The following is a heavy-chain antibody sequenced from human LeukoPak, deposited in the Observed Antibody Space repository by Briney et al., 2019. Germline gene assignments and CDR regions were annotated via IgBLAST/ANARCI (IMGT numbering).Heavy chain of an antibody. Sequence: SEPLSLTCRVSGGSITSYYWSWIRQPPGRGRELIGYMYYSGRTSHNPSLKSRVIITIDTSKNQLCLWLSSVTAADTAVYYCARGLYGSGSYSVDYWGQGALVTVSS. CDR3: ARGLYGSGSYSVDY. V-gene: IGHV4-59*12. D-gene: IGHD3-10*01. J-gene: IGHJ4*02. CDR1: GGSITSYY. CDR2: MYYSGRT.